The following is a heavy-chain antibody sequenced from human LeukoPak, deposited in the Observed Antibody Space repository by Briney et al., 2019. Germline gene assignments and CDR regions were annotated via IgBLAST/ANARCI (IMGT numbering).Heavy chain of an antibody. J-gene: IGHJ4*02. Sequence: GGSLRLSCEASGFTFSTYPMHWVRQAPDKGLEWVAMISHHGSNEYYADSVKGRFTNSRDNSKNTLYLQMNNPRVEDTAIYYCARVHDTSGYYHYFDSWGQGTLVTVSS. D-gene: IGHD3-9*01. CDR1: GFTFSTYP. CDR3: ARVHDTSGYYHYFDS. V-gene: IGHV3-30*14. CDR2: ISHHGSNE.